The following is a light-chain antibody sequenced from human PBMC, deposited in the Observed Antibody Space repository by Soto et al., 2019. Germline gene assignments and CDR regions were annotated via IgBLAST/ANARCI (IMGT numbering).Light chain of an antibody. V-gene: IGLV2-8*01. CDR2: EVS. Sequence: QSALTQPPSASGSPGRSVTISCTGTSSDVGNYNYVSWYQQHPGKAPKLMIYEVSKRPSGVPDRFSGSKSGNTASLTVSGLQAEDEADYYCSSYAGNKGAFGTGTKVTVL. CDR1: SSDVGNYNY. J-gene: IGLJ1*01. CDR3: SSYAGNKGA.